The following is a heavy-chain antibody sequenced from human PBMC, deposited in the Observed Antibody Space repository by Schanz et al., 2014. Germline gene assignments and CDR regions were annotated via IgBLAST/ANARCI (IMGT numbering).Heavy chain of an antibody. CDR1: GYTFTSYG. CDR3: ARETTIITGGAFDV. D-gene: IGHD3-9*01. V-gene: IGHV1-18*01. J-gene: IGHJ3*01. CDR2: ISAYNGHT. Sequence: QGQLVQSGAEVKKPGASVKVSCKASGYTFTSYGITWVRQAPGQGLEWMGWISAYNGHTTYAQKFQGRVTMTTDTSTSTAYMEVSGLRSDDTAVYYCARETTIITGGAFDVWGQGTMXTVSS.